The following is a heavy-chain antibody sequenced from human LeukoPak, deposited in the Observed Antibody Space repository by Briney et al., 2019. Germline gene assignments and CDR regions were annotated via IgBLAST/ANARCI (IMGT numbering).Heavy chain of an antibody. Sequence: GGSLRLSCAASGFTVSSNHMSWARQAPGKGLEWVSVIYSGGSTYYADSVKGRFTISRDNSKNTLYLQMNSLRAEDTAVYYCARQVVGYFDYWGQGTLVTVSS. CDR1: GFTVSSNH. J-gene: IGHJ4*02. D-gene: IGHD2-2*01. V-gene: IGHV3-53*01. CDR2: IYSGGST. CDR3: ARQVVGYFDY.